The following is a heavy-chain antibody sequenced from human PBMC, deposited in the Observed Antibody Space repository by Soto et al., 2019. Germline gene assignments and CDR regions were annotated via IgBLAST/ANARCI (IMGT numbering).Heavy chain of an antibody. CDR3: AAPRDEYGSGISWFTYGMDV. D-gene: IGHD3-10*01. J-gene: IGHJ6*02. CDR2: LNGAGGST. Sequence: GSLRLSCLASGFTFSDYAMTWVRHVPGRGLEWVSSLNGAGGSTYYADSVRGRFTISRDNSQNTLFLQMNRLTVDDTAIYYCAAPRDEYGSGISWFTYGMDVWGQGTTVTVSS. V-gene: IGHV3-23*01. CDR1: GFTFSDYA.